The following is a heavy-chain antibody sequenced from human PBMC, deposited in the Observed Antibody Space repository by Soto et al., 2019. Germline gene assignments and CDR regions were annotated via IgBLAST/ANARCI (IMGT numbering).Heavy chain of an antibody. CDR3: ARDRPYSSGWYHDY. CDR2: IYSGGST. Sequence: EVQLVESGGGLVQPGGSLRLSCAASGFTVSSNYMSWVRQAPGKGLEWVSVIYSGGSTYYADSVKGRFTISRDNSKNTLYLQMNSLRAEDTALYYCARDRPYSSGWYHDYWGQGTLFTVSS. D-gene: IGHD6-19*01. V-gene: IGHV3-66*01. CDR1: GFTVSSNY. J-gene: IGHJ4*02.